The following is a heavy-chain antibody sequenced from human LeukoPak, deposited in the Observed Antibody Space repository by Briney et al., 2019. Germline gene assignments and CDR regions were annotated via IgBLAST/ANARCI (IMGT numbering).Heavy chain of an antibody. CDR3: ARADYDSSGTFDY. CDR2: ISSSSTYI. J-gene: IGHJ4*02. V-gene: IGHV3-21*01. D-gene: IGHD3-22*01. CDR1: GFSFSSYW. Sequence: GGSLRLSCVASGFSFSSYWMAWVRQAPGKGLEWVSSISSSSTYIYYADSVQGRFTISRDNAKNSLYLQMNSLRADDTAVYYCARADYDSSGTFDYWGQGTLVTVSS.